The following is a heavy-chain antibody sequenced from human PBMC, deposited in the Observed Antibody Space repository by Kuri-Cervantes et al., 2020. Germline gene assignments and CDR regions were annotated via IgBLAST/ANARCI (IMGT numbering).Heavy chain of an antibody. Sequence: SETLSLTCTVSGGSISSGSYYWSWIRQPAGKGLEWIGRIYTSGSTNYNPSLKSRVTISVDTSKNQFSLKLSSVTAADTAVYYCARGLGSSGWSLTRLPDNWFDPWGQGTLVTGSS. CDR3: ARGLGSSGWSLTRLPDNWFDP. D-gene: IGHD6-19*01. CDR1: GGSISSGSYY. V-gene: IGHV4-61*02. CDR2: IYTSGST. J-gene: IGHJ5*02.